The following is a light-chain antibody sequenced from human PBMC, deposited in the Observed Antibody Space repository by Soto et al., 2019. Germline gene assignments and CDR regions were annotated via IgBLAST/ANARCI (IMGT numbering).Light chain of an antibody. Sequence: QSALTQPRSVSGSPGQSVAISCTGTSSDVGAYDYVSWYQQHPGKAPKLMIYDVTKRPSGVPDRFSGSKSGNTASLTISGLQPEDESDYYCCSYAGSPYVFGTGTK. CDR2: DVT. CDR1: SSDVGAYDY. V-gene: IGLV2-11*01. J-gene: IGLJ1*01. CDR3: CSYAGSPYV.